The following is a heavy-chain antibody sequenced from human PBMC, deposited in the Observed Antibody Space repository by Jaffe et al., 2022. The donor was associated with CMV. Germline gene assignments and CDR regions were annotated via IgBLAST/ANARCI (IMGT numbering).Heavy chain of an antibody. D-gene: IGHD3-22*01. CDR1: GFTFSSFA. V-gene: IGHV3-23*01. CDR3: AKDRVYDTGHDY. CDR2: ISGSGGST. Sequence: EVQLLESGGGLVQPGGSLRLSCAASGFTFSSFAMSWVRQAPGKGLEWVSAISGSGGSTYYADSVKGRFTISRDNSKNTLYLQMNSLRAEDTAVYYCAKDRVYDTGHDYWGQGTLVTVSS. J-gene: IGHJ4*02.